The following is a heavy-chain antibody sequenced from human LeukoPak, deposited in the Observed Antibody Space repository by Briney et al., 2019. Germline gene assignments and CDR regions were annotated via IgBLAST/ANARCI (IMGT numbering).Heavy chain of an antibody. J-gene: IGHJ4*02. Sequence: ASVKVSCKASGYTFTGYGISWVRQAPGQGLEWMGWISAYNGNTNYAQKLQGRVTMTTDTSTSTAYMELRSLRSDDTAVYYCARGASWIQLWFAFDYWGQGTLVTVSS. D-gene: IGHD5-18*01. CDR3: ARGASWIQLWFAFDY. CDR2: ISAYNGNT. CDR1: GYTFTGYG. V-gene: IGHV1-18*01.